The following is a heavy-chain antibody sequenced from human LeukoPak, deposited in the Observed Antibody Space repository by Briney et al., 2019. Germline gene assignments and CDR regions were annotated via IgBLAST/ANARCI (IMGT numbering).Heavy chain of an antibody. CDR3: ARDQNYYDSSGYKNWFDP. Sequence: SETLSLTCSISGGSISSYYWSWIRQPPGKGLEWIGYIYYSGSTKYNPSLKSRVTISVDTSKNQFSLKLSSVTAADTAVYYCARDQNYYDSSGYKNWFDPWGQGTLVTVSS. CDR1: GGSISSYY. D-gene: IGHD3-22*01. J-gene: IGHJ5*02. V-gene: IGHV4-59*12. CDR2: IYYSGST.